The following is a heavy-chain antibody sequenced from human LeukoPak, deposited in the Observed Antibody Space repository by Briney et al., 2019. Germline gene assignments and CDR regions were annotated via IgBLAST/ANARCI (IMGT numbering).Heavy chain of an antibody. CDR1: GGSISSSSYY. J-gene: IGHJ4*02. CDR2: IYYSGST. V-gene: IGHV4-39*02. D-gene: IGHD6-19*01. Sequence: SETLSLTCTVSGGSISSSSYYWGWIRQPPGKGLEWIGSIYYSGSTYYNPSLKSRVTISVDTSKNRFSLKLSSVTAADTAVYYCARGRSAVAGNYWGQGTLVTVSS. CDR3: ARGRSAVAGNY.